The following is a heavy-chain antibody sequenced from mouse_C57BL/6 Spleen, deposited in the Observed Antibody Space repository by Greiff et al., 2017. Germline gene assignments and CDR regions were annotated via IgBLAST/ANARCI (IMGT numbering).Heavy chain of an antibody. CDR3: ARDLDSSGPFAY. D-gene: IGHD3-2*02. Sequence: EVKLMESGGGLVQSGRSLRLSCATSGFTFSDFYMEWVRQAPGKGLEWIAASRNKANDYTTEYSASVKGRFIVSRDTSQSILYLQMNALRAEDTAIYYCARDLDSSGPFAYWGQGTLVTVSA. CDR2: SRNKANDYTT. CDR1: GFTFSDFY. J-gene: IGHJ3*01. V-gene: IGHV7-1*01.